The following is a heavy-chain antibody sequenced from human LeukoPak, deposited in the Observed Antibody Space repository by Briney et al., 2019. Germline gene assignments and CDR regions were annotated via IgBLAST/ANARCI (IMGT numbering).Heavy chain of an antibody. CDR3: VRTRRGYSYGFPMYFDY. Sequence: PRASVKVSCKASGGTFSSYAISWVRQAPGQGLEWMGGIIPIFGTANYAQKFQGRVTITTDESTSTAYMELSSLRSEDTAVYYCVRTRRGYSYGFPMYFDYWGQGTLVTVSS. V-gene: IGHV1-69*05. CDR1: GGTFSSYA. J-gene: IGHJ4*02. CDR2: IIPIFGTA. D-gene: IGHD5-18*01.